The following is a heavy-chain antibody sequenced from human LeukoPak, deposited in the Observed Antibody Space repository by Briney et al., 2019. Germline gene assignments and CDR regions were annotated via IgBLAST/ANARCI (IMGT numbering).Heavy chain of an antibody. CDR3: ARGYDSSGYNYYYYYMDV. V-gene: IGHV1-8*01. Sequence: ASVKVSCKASGYTFTSYGINWVRQATGQGLEWMGWMNPNSGNTGYAQKFQGRVTITRNTSISTAYMELSSLRSEDTAVYYCARGYDSSGYNYYYYYMDVWGKGTTVTVSS. CDR2: MNPNSGNT. D-gene: IGHD3-22*01. CDR1: GYTFTSYG. J-gene: IGHJ6*03.